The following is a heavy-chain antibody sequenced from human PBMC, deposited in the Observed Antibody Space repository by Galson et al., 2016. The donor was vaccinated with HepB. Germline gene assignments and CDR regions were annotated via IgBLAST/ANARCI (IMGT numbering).Heavy chain of an antibody. CDR3: ARRFRYTYGPPYGMDV. CDR2: IYYSGST. CDR1: GGSISSSSYY. V-gene: IGHV4-39*01. J-gene: IGHJ6*02. Sequence: SETLSLTCTVSGGSISSSSYYWGWIRRPPGKGLEWIGSIYYSGSTYYNPSLQSRVTISVDTSKNQFSLKMSSVTAADTAVYYRARRFRYTYGPPYGMDVWGQGTTVTVSS. D-gene: IGHD5-18*01.